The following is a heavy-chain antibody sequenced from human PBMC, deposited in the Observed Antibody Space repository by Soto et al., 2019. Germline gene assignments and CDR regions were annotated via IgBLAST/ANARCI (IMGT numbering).Heavy chain of an antibody. CDR2: INGSGDST. CDR3: AKDSSRRRLDS. Sequence: EVQLLQSGGGLVQPGGSLRLSCAASGFSFSSYAMNWVRQAPWRGLEWVSAINGSGDSTYYADSVKGRFTISRDNSKNTLSLQMSSLRAGDTAVYYCAKDSSRRRLDSWGQGTLVTVS. CDR1: GFSFSSYA. J-gene: IGHJ5*01. V-gene: IGHV3-23*01.